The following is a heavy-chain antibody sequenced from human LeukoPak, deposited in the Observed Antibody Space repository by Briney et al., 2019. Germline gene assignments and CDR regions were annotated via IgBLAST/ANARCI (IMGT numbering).Heavy chain of an antibody. CDR3: ARAKGYTSSYSFDY. CDR2: IGISSGPL. V-gene: IGHV3-48*04. CDR1: GFTCNNYA. Sequence: GGSLRLSCAASGFTCNNYAMNWVRQTPGGRLEWVSFIGISSGPLLYADSVKGRFTISRDNAKASVYLQMNRLRAEDTAVYYCARAKGYTSSYSFDYWGQGILVTVSS. D-gene: IGHD3-10*01. J-gene: IGHJ4*02.